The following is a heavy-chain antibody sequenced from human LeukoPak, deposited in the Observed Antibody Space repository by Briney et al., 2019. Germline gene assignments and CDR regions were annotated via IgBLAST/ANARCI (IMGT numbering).Heavy chain of an antibody. Sequence: GGSLRPSRSPSGLNIRNLWMHSVRAGPAEGGEWGAFVYKDGDELKYADPVKGQFTRSRDHAKNSVYRQLYSLTPEATALYYCVADGDRWNDFEYWGQGTLGTVSS. J-gene: IGHJ4*02. CDR2: VYKDGDEL. CDR3: VADGDRWNDFEY. D-gene: IGHD1-1*01. V-gene: IGHV3-7*01. CDR1: GLNIRNLW.